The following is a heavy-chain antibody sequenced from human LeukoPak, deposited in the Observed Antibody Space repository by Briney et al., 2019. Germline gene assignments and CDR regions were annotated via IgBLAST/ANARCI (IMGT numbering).Heavy chain of an antibody. D-gene: IGHD3-9*01. Sequence: GGSLRLSCAASRFTFSSYSMNWVRQAPGKGLEWVSGINWNGGSTGYADSVKGRFTISRDNAKNSLYLQMNSLRAEDTALYYCARDILTGYRYFDYWGQGTLVTVSS. CDR3: ARDILTGYRYFDY. CDR2: INWNGGST. CDR1: RFTFSSYS. V-gene: IGHV3-20*04. J-gene: IGHJ4*02.